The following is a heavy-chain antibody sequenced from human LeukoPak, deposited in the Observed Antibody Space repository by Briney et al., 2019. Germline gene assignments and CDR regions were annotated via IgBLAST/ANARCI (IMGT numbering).Heavy chain of an antibody. J-gene: IGHJ4*02. V-gene: IGHV3-23*01. CDR2: INNSGGRT. CDR1: GFTFNNYA. D-gene: IGHD5-18*01. CDR3: ARGSGYSYGFTGRERTKSRLDY. Sequence: PGGSLRLSCAASGFTFNNYAMNWVRQAPGKGLEWVSAINNSGGRTYADSVKGRFTISRDNSKNTLYLQMNSLRAEDTAVYYCARGSGYSYGFTGRERTKSRLDYWGQGTLVTVSS.